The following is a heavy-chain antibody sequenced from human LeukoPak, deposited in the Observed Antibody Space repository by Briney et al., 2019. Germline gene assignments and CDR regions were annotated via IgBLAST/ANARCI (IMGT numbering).Heavy chain of an antibody. D-gene: IGHD3-10*01. CDR1: GFTFRDYG. CDR2: IRSRIYGGAP. CDR3: ARGQTVSGAKYYFDF. J-gene: IGHJ4*02. Sequence: PGGSLGLSCLTSGFTFRDYGLGWVRQAPGMGLEWVSFIRSRIYGGAPEYAASVRGRFSVSRDDSESIAYLQMSNLKSEDTAVYYCARGQTVSGAKYYFDFWSPGTLVTVSS. V-gene: IGHV3-49*04.